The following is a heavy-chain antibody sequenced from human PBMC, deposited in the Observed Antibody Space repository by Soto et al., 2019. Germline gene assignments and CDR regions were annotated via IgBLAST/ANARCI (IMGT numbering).Heavy chain of an antibody. V-gene: IGHV4-59*08. J-gene: IGHJ6*02. CDR3: ARHGFGPLHGLVDV. CDR1: GGSIDNYY. D-gene: IGHD3-10*01. CDR2: ISYSGYS. Sequence: QVQFQESGPGLVKPSETLSLTCTVSGGSIDNYYCSWFRQPPGKGLEWIGYISYSGYSAYNFSLKRRVPMSMDTSKTQFYLTLESVTATDTAVYYCARHGFGPLHGLVDVWGQGTTVIVSS.